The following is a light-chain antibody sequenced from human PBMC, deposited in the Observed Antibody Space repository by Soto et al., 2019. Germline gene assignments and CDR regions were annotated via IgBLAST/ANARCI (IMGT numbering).Light chain of an antibody. CDR1: SSNIGTNT. CDR2: SNN. Sequence: QAVVTQPPSASGTPGQRVTISCSGSSSNIGTNTAIWYQQLPGAAPKLLIYSNNQRPSGVPDRFSASKSGTSASLAISGLQSEDEADYFCAAWDDSLKGHVAFGGGTQLTVL. J-gene: IGLJ2*01. CDR3: AAWDDSLKGHVA. V-gene: IGLV1-44*01.